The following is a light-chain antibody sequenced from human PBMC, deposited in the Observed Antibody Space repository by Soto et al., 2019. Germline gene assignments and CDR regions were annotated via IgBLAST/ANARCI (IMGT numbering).Light chain of an antibody. CDR1: QSVLYSSNNKNY. CDR3: QQYYSTPLT. CDR2: WAF. Sequence: DIVMTQSPDSLAVSLGERATINCKSSQSVLYSSNNKNYLAWYQQKPGQPPKLLIYWAFIRESGVPDRFSGSESGTDFTLTISSLQAEDVAVYYCQQYYSTPLTFGGGTKVEIK. V-gene: IGKV4-1*01. J-gene: IGKJ4*01.